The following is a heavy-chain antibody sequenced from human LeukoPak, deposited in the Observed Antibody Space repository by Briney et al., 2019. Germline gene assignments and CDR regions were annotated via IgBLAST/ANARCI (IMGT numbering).Heavy chain of an antibody. D-gene: IGHD6-19*01. Sequence: KPSETLSLTCTVSGGSISSYYWSWIRQPPGKGLEWIGYIYYSGSTNYNPSLKSRVTISVDTSKNQFSLKLSSVTAADTAVYYCARDIQQWLVRDWGQGTLVTVSS. V-gene: IGHV4-59*01. CDR1: GGSISSYY. CDR3: ARDIQQWLVRD. CDR2: IYYSGST. J-gene: IGHJ4*02.